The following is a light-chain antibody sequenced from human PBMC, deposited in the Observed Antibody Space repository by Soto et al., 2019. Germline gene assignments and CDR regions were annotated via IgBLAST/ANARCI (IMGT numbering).Light chain of an antibody. CDR1: RSDIGGYNY. Sequence: QSALTQPPSASGSPGQSVTISCTGTRSDIGGYNYVSWYQQHPGKVPKLMVYEGNKRPSGVPDRFSGSKSGNTASLTVSGLQDEDEADYYCTSYAGGNNVFGTGTKLTVL. V-gene: IGLV2-8*01. CDR2: EGN. CDR3: TSYAGGNNV. J-gene: IGLJ1*01.